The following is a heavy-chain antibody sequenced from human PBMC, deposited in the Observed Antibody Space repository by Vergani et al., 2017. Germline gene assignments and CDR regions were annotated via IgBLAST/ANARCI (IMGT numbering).Heavy chain of an antibody. J-gene: IGHJ4*02. CDR2: IYPADSDT. V-gene: IGHV5-51*01. CDR1: EYSFGNYW. Sequence: EVELVQSGPEMRKPGESLKISCKGSEYSFGNYWIGWVRQLPGKGLEWMGIIYPADSDTRYSPSFQGQVTISAAKSISTAFLQWDSVKATDTAVYYCARHTTYTDSWGQGTLVTVSS. CDR3: ARHTTYTDS. D-gene: IGHD1-1*01.